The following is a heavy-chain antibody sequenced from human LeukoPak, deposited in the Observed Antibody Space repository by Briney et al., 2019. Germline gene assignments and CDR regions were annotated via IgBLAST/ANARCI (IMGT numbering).Heavy chain of an antibody. D-gene: IGHD4-23*01. Sequence: ASVTVSCKASGYTFTNYYIHWVRQAPGQGLEWMGMINPSGGRTTYAKKFQGRVTMTRDTSTNTVYTELSSLRSDDTAVYYCARRSPWLDYGGQQCDYWGQGTLVTVSS. CDR2: INPSGGRT. J-gene: IGHJ4*02. CDR3: ARRSPWLDYGGQQCDY. CDR1: GYTFTNYY. V-gene: IGHV1-46*01.